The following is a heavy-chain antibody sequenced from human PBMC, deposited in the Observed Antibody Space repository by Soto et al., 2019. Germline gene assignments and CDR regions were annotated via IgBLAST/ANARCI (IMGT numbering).Heavy chain of an antibody. CDR1: GYTLTELS. CDR2: FDPEDGET. J-gene: IGHJ6*02. D-gene: IGHD1-26*01. Sequence: QVQLVQSGAEVKKPGASVKVSCKVSGYTLTELSMHWVRQAPGKGREWMGGFDPEDGETIYAQKFQGRVTMTEDTSTDTAYMELSSLRSEDTAVYYCATVRGSGSYQYYYYYGMDVWGQGTTVTVSS. V-gene: IGHV1-24*01. CDR3: ATVRGSGSYQYYYYYGMDV.